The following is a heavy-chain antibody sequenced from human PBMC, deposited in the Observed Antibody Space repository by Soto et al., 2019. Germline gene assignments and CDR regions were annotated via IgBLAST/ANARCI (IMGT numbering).Heavy chain of an antibody. CDR1: SFTFSSHA. V-gene: IGHV3-30-3*01. D-gene: IGHD3-10*01. CDR2: ISYDGSNK. Sequence: QVQLVESGGGVVQPGGSLRLSCAASSFTFSSHAMHWVRQAPGKGLEWVAVISYDGSNKYYADSVKGRFTISRDNSKNTLYLQMNSLRGEDTAVYYCARETYGLDHWGQGTLVTVS. J-gene: IGHJ4*02. CDR3: ARETYGLDH.